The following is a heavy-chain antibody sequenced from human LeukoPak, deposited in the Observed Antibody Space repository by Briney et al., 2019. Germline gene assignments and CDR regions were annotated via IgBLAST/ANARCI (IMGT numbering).Heavy chain of an antibody. D-gene: IGHD2-8*01. V-gene: IGHV1-2*02. Sequence: GASVTVSCKASGYTYTGHYMHWVRQAPGQGLEWMGWINPNSGSTNYAQKFQGRVTMTRDTSISTAYMELSRLRSDDTAVYYCLMNFDYWGQGTLVTVSS. CDR3: LMNFDY. CDR1: GYTYTGHY. J-gene: IGHJ4*02. CDR2: INPNSGST.